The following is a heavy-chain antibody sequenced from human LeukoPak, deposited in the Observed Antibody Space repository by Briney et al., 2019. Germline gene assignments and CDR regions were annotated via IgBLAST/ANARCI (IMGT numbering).Heavy chain of an antibody. D-gene: IGHD1-26*01. CDR2: MYSAGST. Sequence: GGSLRLSCAASGFIVSSNYMSWVRQAPGKGLEWVSIMYSAGSTYYADSVRGRFTISRDSSKNTVSLQMNSLRVEDAAVYYCAEDLRGSARESYSLSHPTNDYWGQGTLVTVSS. V-gene: IGHV3-53*01. CDR1: GFIVSSNY. J-gene: IGHJ4*02. CDR3: AEDLRGSARESYSLSHPTNDY.